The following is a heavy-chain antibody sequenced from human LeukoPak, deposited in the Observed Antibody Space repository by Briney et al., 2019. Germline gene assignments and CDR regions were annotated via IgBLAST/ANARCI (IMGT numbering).Heavy chain of an antibody. CDR3: ARHFTGYSGSWGDWTLDY. CDR1: GYSFTSYW. J-gene: IGHJ4*02. D-gene: IGHD6-13*01. CDR2: IYPGDSDT. Sequence: GESLKISCKGSGYSFTSYWIGWVRQMPGKGLEWMGIIYPGDSDTRYSPSFQGQVTISADKSISTAYLQWSSLKASDTAMYYCARHFTGYSGSWGDWTLDYWGQGTLVTVSS. V-gene: IGHV5-51*01.